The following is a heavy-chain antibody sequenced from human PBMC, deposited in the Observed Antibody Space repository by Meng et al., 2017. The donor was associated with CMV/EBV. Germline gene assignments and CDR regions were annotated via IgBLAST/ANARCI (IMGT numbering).Heavy chain of an antibody. CDR2: ISADNGKT. D-gene: IGHD2-2*01. CDR3: ARDLFVVVPADYGVDV. CDR1: GYSFTTYA. J-gene: IGHJ6*02. V-gene: IGHV1-18*01. Sequence: ASVKVSCKASGYSFTTYAITWVRQAPGQGLEWMGWISADNGKTNYAQNLQGRLTMTTDTSTSTAYMELRSLRSDDTAVYYCARDLFVVVPADYGVDVWGQGTTVTVSS.